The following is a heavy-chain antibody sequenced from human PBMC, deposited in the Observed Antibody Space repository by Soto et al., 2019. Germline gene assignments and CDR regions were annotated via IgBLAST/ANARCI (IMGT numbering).Heavy chain of an antibody. Sequence: APLKVSCKTSGYTFTSYGISWVRQAPGQGLEWMGWISAYNGNTNYAQKLQGRVTMTTDTSTSTAYMELRSLRSDDTAVYYCARDLDAFRYSSGWYGGAFDYWGQGTLVTVSS. V-gene: IGHV1-18*01. D-gene: IGHD6-19*01. CDR1: GYTFTSYG. CDR3: ARDLDAFRYSSGWYGGAFDY. CDR2: ISAYNGNT. J-gene: IGHJ4*02.